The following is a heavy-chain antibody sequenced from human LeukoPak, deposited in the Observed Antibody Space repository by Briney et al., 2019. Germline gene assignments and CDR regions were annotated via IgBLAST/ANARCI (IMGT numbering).Heavy chain of an antibody. CDR3: ASLNYYGDYIY. CDR2: SSGDSGNT. D-gene: IGHD4-17*01. CDR1: GYTFTSYG. J-gene: IGHJ4*02. V-gene: IGHV1-18*01. Sequence: ASVKVSCKASGYTFTSYGVSWVRQAPGQGLEWMGWSSGDSGNTNYAQKFQDRVTMTTDTSTSKAYMELRALTSDDTAVYFCASLNYYGDYIYWGQGTLVTVSS.